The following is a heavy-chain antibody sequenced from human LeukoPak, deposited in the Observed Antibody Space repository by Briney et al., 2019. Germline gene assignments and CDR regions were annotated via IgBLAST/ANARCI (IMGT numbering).Heavy chain of an antibody. D-gene: IGHD5-12*01. J-gene: IGHJ4*02. V-gene: IGHV1-2*02. CDR3: ARVVGYSGYDSEFDY. CDR1: GYTFTGYY. Sequence: ASVKVSCKASGYTFTGYYMHWVRQAPGQGLEWMGWINPNSGGTNYAQKFQGRVTMTRDTSISTAYMELSRLRSDDTAVYYCARVVGYSGYDSEFDYWGQGTLVTVSS. CDR2: INPNSGGT.